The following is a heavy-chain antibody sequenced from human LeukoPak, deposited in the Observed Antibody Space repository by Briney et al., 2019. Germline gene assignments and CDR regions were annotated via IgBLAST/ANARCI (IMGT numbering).Heavy chain of an antibody. V-gene: IGHV3-11*06. CDR3: ARNYEEWLRILDY. J-gene: IGHJ4*02. Sequence: GGSLRLSCVASGFIFSDYYMSWIRQAPGKGLEWVSYISSSSSYTNYADSVKGRFTISRDNAKNSRYLQMNSLRAEDTAVYYCARNYEEWLRILDYWGQGTLVTVSS. CDR1: GFIFSDYY. D-gene: IGHD5-12*01. CDR2: ISSSSSYT.